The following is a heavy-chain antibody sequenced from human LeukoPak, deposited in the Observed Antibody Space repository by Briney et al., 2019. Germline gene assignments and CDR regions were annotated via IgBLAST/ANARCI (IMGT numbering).Heavy chain of an antibody. CDR1: GGSFSGYY. CDR3: ARDARPQSRYCSGGSCPFDP. J-gene: IGHJ5*02. CDR2: INHSGST. Sequence: PSETLSLTCAAYGGSFSGYYWSWIRQPPGKGLEWIGEINHSGSTNYNPSLKSRVTISVDTSKNQFSLKLSSVTAADTAVYYCARDARPQSRYCSGGSCPFDPWGQGTLVTVSS. V-gene: IGHV4-34*01. D-gene: IGHD2-15*01.